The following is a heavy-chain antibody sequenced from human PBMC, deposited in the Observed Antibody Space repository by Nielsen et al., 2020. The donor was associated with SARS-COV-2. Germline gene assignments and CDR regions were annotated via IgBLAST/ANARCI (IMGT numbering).Heavy chain of an antibody. J-gene: IGHJ6*03. Sequence: GGSLRLSCAASGFTFSSYAMSWVRQAPGKGLEWVSAISGSGGSTYYADSVKGRFTISRDNSKNTLYLQMNSLRAEDTAVYYCAKVGIAARDYYYYYMDVWGKGTTVTVSS. CDR3: AKVGIAARDYYYYYMDV. D-gene: IGHD6-6*01. CDR1: GFTFSSYA. V-gene: IGHV3-23*01. CDR2: ISGSGGST.